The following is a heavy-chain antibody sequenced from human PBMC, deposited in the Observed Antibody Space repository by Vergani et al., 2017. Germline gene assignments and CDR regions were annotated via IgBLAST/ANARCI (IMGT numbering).Heavy chain of an antibody. J-gene: IGHJ4*02. CDR2: INAGNGNT. Sequence: QVQLVQSGAEVKKPGASVKVSCKASGYTFTSYAMHWVRQAPGQRLEWMGWINAGNGNTKYSQKFQGRVTITRDTSASTAYMELSSLRSEDTAVYYCARLGTTGTDGGYLGQGTLVTVSS. CDR1: GYTFTSYA. V-gene: IGHV1-3*01. D-gene: IGHD1-1*01. CDR3: ARLGTTGTDGGY.